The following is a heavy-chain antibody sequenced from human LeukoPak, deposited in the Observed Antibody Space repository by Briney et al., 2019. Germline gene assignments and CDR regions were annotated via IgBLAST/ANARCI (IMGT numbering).Heavy chain of an antibody. D-gene: IGHD3/OR15-3a*01. CDR3: VARGLSSDY. CDR2: ISSSSRAF. CDR1: GFTFSSYS. J-gene: IGHJ4*02. Sequence: PGGSLRLSCAASGFTFSSYSMSWVRQAPGKGLEWVSYISSSSRAFYYADSVKGRFTISRDNAKNSLYLQMNSLRDEDTAVFYCVARGLSSDYWGQGTLVSVSS. V-gene: IGHV3-48*02.